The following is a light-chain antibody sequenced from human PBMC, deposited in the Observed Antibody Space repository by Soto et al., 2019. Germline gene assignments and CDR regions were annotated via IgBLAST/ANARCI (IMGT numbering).Light chain of an antibody. V-gene: IGKV1-33*01. Sequence: DIQMTQSPSSLSASVGDRVTITCQASQDISNHLNWYQQKPGKAPKLLIYDASNLETGVPSSFSGSGSWTDFTFTITSLRPDDIATYYCQQYDNHPTFTFGPGTKVDIK. CDR2: DAS. CDR1: QDISNH. J-gene: IGKJ3*01. CDR3: QQYDNHPTFT.